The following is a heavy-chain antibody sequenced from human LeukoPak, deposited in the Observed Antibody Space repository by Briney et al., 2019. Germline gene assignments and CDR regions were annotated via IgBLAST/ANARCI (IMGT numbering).Heavy chain of an antibody. CDR3: AREHWNEEHYFDY. J-gene: IGHJ4*02. V-gene: IGHV1-69*04. Sequence: SVKVSCKASGGTFSSYAISWVRQAPGQGLEWMGRIIPILGIANYAQKFQGRVTITADKSTSTAYMELSSLRSEDTAVYYCAREHWNEEHYFDYWGQGTLVTVSS. D-gene: IGHD1-1*01. CDR2: IIPILGIA. CDR1: GGTFSSYA.